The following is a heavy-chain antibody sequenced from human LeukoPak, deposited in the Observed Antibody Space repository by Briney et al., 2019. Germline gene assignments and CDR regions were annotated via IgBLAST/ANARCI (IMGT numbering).Heavy chain of an antibody. V-gene: IGHV3-74*01. CDR2: VNSDGSST. J-gene: IGHJ5*02. Sequence: GGSLRLSCAASGFTFSSYWMHWVRQAPGKGLVWVSRVNSDGSSTSYADPVKGRFTISRDNAKNTLYLQMNSLRAEDTAVYYCARDPAPQGWFDRWGQGTLVTVSS. CDR3: ARDPAPQGWFDR. CDR1: GFTFSSYW.